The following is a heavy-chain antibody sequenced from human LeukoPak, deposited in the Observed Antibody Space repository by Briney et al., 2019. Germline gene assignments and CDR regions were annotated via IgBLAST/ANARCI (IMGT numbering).Heavy chain of an antibody. CDR1: GDSLRSYY. V-gene: IGHV4-4*07. CDR2: FNSSGST. J-gene: IGHJ3*02. Sequence: SETLSLTCTVSGDSLRSYYWSLIRQSAGKGLEWIGRFNSSGSTNYKPSLKSRVTMSVDTSENQFSLSLTSVTAADTAVYYWARGGGHDAFDIWGQGTMVTVSS. CDR3: ARGGGHDAFDI.